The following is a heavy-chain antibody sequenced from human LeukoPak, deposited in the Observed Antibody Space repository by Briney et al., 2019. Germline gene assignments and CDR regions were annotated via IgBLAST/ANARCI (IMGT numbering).Heavy chain of an antibody. J-gene: IGHJ4*02. CDR1: GYTFTSYD. D-gene: IGHD3-22*01. CDR2: VNPNSGNT. CDR3: ARRSDDYDSSAYYH. Sequence: ASVKVSCKASGYTFTSYDINWVRQATGQGLEWMGWVNPNSGNTGYAQKFQGRVTMTRNTATSTVYMDLSSLTSDDAAVYYCARRSDDYDSSAYYHWGLGTLVTVSS. V-gene: IGHV1-8*01.